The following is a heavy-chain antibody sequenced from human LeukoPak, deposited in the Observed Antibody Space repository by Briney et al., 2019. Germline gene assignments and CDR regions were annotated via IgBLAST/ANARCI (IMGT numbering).Heavy chain of an antibody. Sequence: GSLRLSCAASGFTFSSYWMSWVRQAPGKGLEWVANIKQDGSEKYYVDSVKGRFTISRDNAKNSLYLQMNSLRAEDTAVYYCARDQRVTTIPHYYYYYGMDVWGQGTTVTVSS. CDR2: IKQDGSEK. J-gene: IGHJ6*02. D-gene: IGHD4-17*01. CDR1: GFTFSSYW. CDR3: ARDQRVTTIPHYYYYYGMDV. V-gene: IGHV3-7*03.